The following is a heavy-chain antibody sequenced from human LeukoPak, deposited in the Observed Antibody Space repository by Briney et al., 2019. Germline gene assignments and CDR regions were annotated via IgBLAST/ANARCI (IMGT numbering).Heavy chain of an antibody. D-gene: IGHD5-18*01. CDR2: ISYDGSNK. CDR1: GFTFSSYA. CDR3: AKVPDTAMEYFDY. Sequence: GGSLRLSCAASGFTFSSYAMHWVRQAPGKGLEWVAVISYDGSNKYYADSVKGRFTISRDNSKNTLYLQMNSLRAEDTAVYYCAKVPDTAMEYFDYWGQGTLVTVSS. V-gene: IGHV3-30*04. J-gene: IGHJ4*02.